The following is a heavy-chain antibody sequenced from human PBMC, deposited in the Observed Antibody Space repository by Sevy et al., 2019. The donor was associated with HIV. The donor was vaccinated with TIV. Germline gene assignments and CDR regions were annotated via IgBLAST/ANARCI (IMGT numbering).Heavy chain of an antibody. CDR1: GGSISSYY. V-gene: IGHV4-4*07. J-gene: IGHJ3*02. D-gene: IGHD2-2*01. CDR2: IYTSGST. Sequence: SETLSLTCTVSGGSISSYYWSWIRQPAGKGLEWIGRIYTSGSTNYNPSLKSRVTTSVDTSKNQFSLKLSSVTAADTAVYYCARSTWGYCSSTSCYRVAFDIWGQGTMVTVSS. CDR3: ARSTWGYCSSTSCYRVAFDI.